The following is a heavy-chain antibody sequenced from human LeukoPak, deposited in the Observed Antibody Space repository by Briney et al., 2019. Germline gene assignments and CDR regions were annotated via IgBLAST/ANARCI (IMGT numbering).Heavy chain of an antibody. CDR3: ARDDGYSYESWYFDL. Sequence: SETLSLTCTVSGGPISSYYWSWIRQPPGKGLEWIGYIYYSGSTNYNPSLKSRVTISVDTSKNQFSLKLSSVTAADTAVYYCARDDGYSYESWYFDLWGRGTLVTVSS. V-gene: IGHV4-59*01. D-gene: IGHD5-18*01. J-gene: IGHJ2*01. CDR1: GGPISSYY. CDR2: IYYSGST.